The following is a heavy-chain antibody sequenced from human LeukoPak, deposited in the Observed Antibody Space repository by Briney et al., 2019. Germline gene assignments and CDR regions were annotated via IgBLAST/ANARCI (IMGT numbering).Heavy chain of an antibody. J-gene: IGHJ6*02. Sequence: PSETLSLTCGVSGGSISSGGYSWSWIRQPPGKGLEWIGYIYHSGSTYYNPSLKSRVTISVDTSKNQFSLKLSSVTAADTAVYYCARRKRYCSGGSCSNPYYYYYGMDVWGQGTTVTVSS. D-gene: IGHD2-15*01. CDR3: ARRKRYCSGGSCSNPYYYYYGMDV. CDR1: GGSISSGGYS. V-gene: IGHV4-30-2*05. CDR2: IYHSGST.